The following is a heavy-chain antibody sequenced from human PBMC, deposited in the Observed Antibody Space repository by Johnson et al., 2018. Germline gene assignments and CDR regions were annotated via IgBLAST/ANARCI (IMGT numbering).Heavy chain of an antibody. Sequence: VQLVQSGGGLVQPGRSLRLSCAASGFTFDDYAMDWVRQAPGRGLEWVSGISWNSGDIGYADSVKGRFTISRDNAKNSLYLQMNSLRVEDTALYYCAKSYGDYGLGYGMDVWGQGTTVTVSS. CDR1: GFTFDDYA. CDR2: ISWNSGDI. V-gene: IGHV3-9*01. J-gene: IGHJ6*02. D-gene: IGHD4-17*01. CDR3: AKSYGDYGLGYGMDV.